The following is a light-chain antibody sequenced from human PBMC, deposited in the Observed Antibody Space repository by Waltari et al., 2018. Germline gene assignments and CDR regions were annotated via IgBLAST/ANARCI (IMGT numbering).Light chain of an antibody. CDR2: GAS. CDR1: QSVSSSY. CDR3: QQYGNSPPT. V-gene: IGKV3-20*01. Sequence: EIVLTQSPGTLSLSPGERATLSCRASQSVSSSYFAWYQQKPGQAPRLLIYGASNRATGIPDRFSGSGSGTDFTLTISRLEPEDFAVYYCQQYGNSPPTFGQGTKVEIK. J-gene: IGKJ1*01.